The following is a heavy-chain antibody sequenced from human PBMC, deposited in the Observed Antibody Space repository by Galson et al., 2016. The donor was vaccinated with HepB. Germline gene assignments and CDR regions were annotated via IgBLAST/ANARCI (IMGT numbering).Heavy chain of an antibody. CDR2: ISHDGSNK. CDR3: ARDGGDIVVVPVAMSGGFDP. D-gene: IGHD2-2*01. V-gene: IGHV3-30-3*01. CDR1: GFTFNSFA. J-gene: IGHJ5*02. Sequence: SLRLSCAASGFTFNSFAMHWVRQAPGKGLEWVAVISHDGSNKYYADSVKGRFTISRDNSKNTLYLQMNSLRTEDTAVYYCARDGGDIVVVPVAMSGGFDPWGQGTLVTFSS.